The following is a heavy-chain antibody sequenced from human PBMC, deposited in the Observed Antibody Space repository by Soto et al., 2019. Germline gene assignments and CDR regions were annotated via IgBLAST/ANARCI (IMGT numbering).Heavy chain of an antibody. V-gene: IGHV4-31*03. CDR2: IYYSGST. D-gene: IGHD6-13*01. J-gene: IGHJ4*02. Sequence: PSETLSLTCTVSGGSINSGGYYWNWIRQHPGKGLEWIGYIYYSGSTYYNPSLKSRVTISVDTSKNQFSLKLSSVTAADTAVYYCARDAAAGLNDYWGQGTLVTVSS. CDR3: ARDAAAGLNDY. CDR1: GGSINSGGYY.